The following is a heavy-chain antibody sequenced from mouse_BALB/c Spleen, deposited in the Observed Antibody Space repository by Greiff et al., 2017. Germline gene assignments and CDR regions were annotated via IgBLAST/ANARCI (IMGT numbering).Heavy chain of an antibody. V-gene: IGHV3-6*02. CDR1: GYSITSGYY. J-gene: IGHJ2*01. Sequence: EVKLVESGPGLVKPSQSLSLTCSVTGYSITSGYYWNWIRQFPGNKLEWMGYISYDGSNNYNPSLKNRISITRDTSKNQFFLKLNSVTTEDTATYYCARRVYYPFFDYWGQGTTLTVSS. D-gene: IGHD2-1*01. CDR2: ISYDGSN. CDR3: ARRVYYPFFDY.